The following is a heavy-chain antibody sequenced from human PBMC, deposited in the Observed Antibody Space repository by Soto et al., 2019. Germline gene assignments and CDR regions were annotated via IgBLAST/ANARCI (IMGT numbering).Heavy chain of an antibody. V-gene: IGHV1-18*01. D-gene: IGHD3-10*01. Sequence: GASVKVSCKTSGYTFSSIGISWVRQAPGQGLEWMGWISPHKGDTYYAQRPQGRVTMTTDTSTSTAYMELRSLRSDDTAVYFCARDLDGSGSYFTNYWGQGTLVTVSS. CDR3: ARDLDGSGSYFTNY. J-gene: IGHJ4*02. CDR1: GYTFSSIG. CDR2: ISPHKGDT.